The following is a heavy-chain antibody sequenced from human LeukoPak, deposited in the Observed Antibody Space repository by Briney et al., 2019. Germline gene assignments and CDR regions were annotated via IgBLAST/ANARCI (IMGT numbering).Heavy chain of an antibody. CDR3: ASHLPVNGWGSYFSFDS. CDR2: IIPNSGAT. D-gene: IGHD3-10*01. Sequence: AASVKVSCKAAGYTFIDYSMHWVRQAPGQGLEWMGWIIPNSGATTYAQNFQGRVTVTRDTSISTAYMEMTSLRSDDTAVYYCASHLPVNGWGSYFSFDSWGQGALVTVSS. CDR1: GYTFIDYS. V-gene: IGHV1-2*02. J-gene: IGHJ4*02.